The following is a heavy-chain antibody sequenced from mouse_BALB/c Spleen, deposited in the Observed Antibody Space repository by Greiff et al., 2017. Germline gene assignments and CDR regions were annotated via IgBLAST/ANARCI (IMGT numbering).Heavy chain of an antibody. CDR3: ARGGGSFAY. V-gene: IGHV1-82*01. Sequence: QVQLQQSGPELVKPGASVKISCKASGYAFSSSWMNWVKQRPGQGLEWIGRIYPGDGDTNYNGKFKGKATLTADKSSSTAYMQLSSLTSVDSAVYFCARGGGSFAYWGQGTLVTVAA. J-gene: IGHJ3*01. CDR1: GYAFSSSW. CDR2: IYPGDGDT.